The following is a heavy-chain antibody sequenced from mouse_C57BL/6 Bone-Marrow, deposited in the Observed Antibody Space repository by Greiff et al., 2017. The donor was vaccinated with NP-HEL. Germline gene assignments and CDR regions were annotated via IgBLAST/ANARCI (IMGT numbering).Heavy chain of an antibody. D-gene: IGHD1-1*01. Sequence: VKLVESGAELVKPGASVKLSCKASGYTFTEYTIHWVKQRSGQGLEWIGWFYPGSGSIKYNEKFKDKATLTADKSSSTVYMELSRLTSEDSAVYFCARHDYYGSSSYYAMDYWGQGTSVTVSS. CDR3: ARHDYYGSSSYYAMDY. V-gene: IGHV1-62-2*01. CDR2: FYPGSGSI. CDR1: GYTFTEYT. J-gene: IGHJ4*01.